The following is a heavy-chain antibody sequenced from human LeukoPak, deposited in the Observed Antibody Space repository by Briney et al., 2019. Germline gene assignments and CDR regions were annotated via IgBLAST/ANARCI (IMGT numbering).Heavy chain of an antibody. J-gene: IGHJ3*02. CDR2: INHSGST. D-gene: IGHD5-18*01. CDR1: GGSFSGYY. CDR3: ARQGVDTAMEDAFDI. V-gene: IGHV4-34*01. Sequence: SETLSLTCAVYGGSFSGYYWSWIRQPPGKGLEWIEEINHSGSTNYNPSLKSRVTISVDTSKNQFSLKLSSVTAADTAVYYCARQGVDTAMEDAFDIWGQGTMITVSS.